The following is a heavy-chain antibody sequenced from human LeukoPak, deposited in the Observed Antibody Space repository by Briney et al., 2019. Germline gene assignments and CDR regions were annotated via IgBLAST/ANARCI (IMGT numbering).Heavy chain of an antibody. CDR1: GFTFSSYS. V-gene: IGHV3-30*03. Sequence: PGGSLRLSCAASGFTFSSYSMNWVRQAPGKGLEWVAVISYDGSNKYYADSVKGRFTISRDNSKNTLYLQMNSLRAEDTAVYYCARDPVAGTAYFDYWGQGTLVTVSS. D-gene: IGHD6-19*01. J-gene: IGHJ4*02. CDR3: ARDPVAGTAYFDY. CDR2: ISYDGSNK.